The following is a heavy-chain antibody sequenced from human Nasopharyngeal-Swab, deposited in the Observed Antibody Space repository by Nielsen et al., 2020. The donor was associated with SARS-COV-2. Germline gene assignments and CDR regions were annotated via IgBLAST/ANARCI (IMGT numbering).Heavy chain of an antibody. Sequence: SQTLSLTCAISGDSVSSNSAAWNWIRQSPSRGLEWLGRTYYRSKWYNDYAVSVKSRITINPDTSKNQFSLQLNSVTPEGTAVYYCARGGSSSWLNWFDPWGQGTLVTVSS. D-gene: IGHD6-13*01. CDR2: TYYRSKWYN. CDR1: GDSVSSNSAA. V-gene: IGHV6-1*01. CDR3: ARGGSSSWLNWFDP. J-gene: IGHJ5*02.